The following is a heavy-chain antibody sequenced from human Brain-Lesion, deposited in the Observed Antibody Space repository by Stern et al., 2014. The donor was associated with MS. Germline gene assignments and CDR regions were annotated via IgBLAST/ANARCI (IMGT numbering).Heavy chain of an antibody. Sequence: EVQLVESGGGLVQPGGSLRHSCAASGLTVANEYMSWVRQAPGKVPEWVSLIYASGTTAYADSVKGRFIISRHNSENTLSLQMNSLRPEDTAVYYCAREGGDDDDYYGLDVWGPGTTVTVSS. CDR1: GLTVANEY. J-gene: IGHJ6*02. V-gene: IGHV3-53*04. CDR2: IYASGTT. CDR3: AREGGDDDDYYGLDV. D-gene: IGHD5-12*01.